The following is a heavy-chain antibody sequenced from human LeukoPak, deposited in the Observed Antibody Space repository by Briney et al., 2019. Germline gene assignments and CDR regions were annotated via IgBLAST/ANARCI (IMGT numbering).Heavy chain of an antibody. J-gene: IGHJ3*02. CDR2: ISSSSSYI. CDR3: ARFYGSGRRAFDI. Sequence: GSLRLSCAASGFTFSSYSMNWVRQAPGKGLEWASSISSSSSYIYYADSVKGRFTISRDNAKNSLHLQMNSLRAEDTAVYYCARFYGSGRRAFDIWGQGTMVTVSS. D-gene: IGHD3-10*01. CDR1: GFTFSSYS. V-gene: IGHV3-21*01.